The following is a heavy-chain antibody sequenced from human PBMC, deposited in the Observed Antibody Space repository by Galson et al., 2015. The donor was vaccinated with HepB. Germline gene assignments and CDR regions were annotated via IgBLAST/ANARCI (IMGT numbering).Heavy chain of an antibody. CDR3: ARDRLENYYYNGMDV. Sequence: SLRLSCAASGFTFSYYGMHWVRQAPGKGLEWVAVIWYDGSNKYYVDSVKGRFTISRDNFKNTLYLQMNSLRAEDTAVYYCARDRLENYYYNGMDVWGQGTTVTVSS. CDR1: GFTFSYYG. D-gene: IGHD1-1*01. J-gene: IGHJ6*02. CDR2: IWYDGSNK. V-gene: IGHV3-33*08.